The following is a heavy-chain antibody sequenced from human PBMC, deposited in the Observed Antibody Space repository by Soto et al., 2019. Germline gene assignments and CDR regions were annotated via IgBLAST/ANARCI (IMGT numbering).Heavy chain of an antibody. CDR2: ISSSGSTI. D-gene: IGHD2-15*01. Sequence: PGGSLRLSCAASGFTFSDYYMSWIRQAPGKGLEWVSYISSSGSTIYYADSVKGRFTISRDNAKNSLYLQMNSLRAEDTAVYYCARAGHCSGGTCYSSYFDYWAQGALVTVSS. CDR1: GFTFSDYY. J-gene: IGHJ4*02. CDR3: ARAGHCSGGTCYSSYFDY. V-gene: IGHV3-11*04.